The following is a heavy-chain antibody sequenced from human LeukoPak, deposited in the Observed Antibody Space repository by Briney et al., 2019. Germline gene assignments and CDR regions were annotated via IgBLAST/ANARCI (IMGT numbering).Heavy chain of an antibody. J-gene: IGHJ5*02. D-gene: IGHD3-3*01. Sequence: SVKVSCKASGGTFSSYAISWERQAPGQGLEWMGGIIPIFGTANYAQKFQGRVTITADESTSTAYMELSSLRSEDTAVYYCARTVSYYDFWSGYDNWFDPWGQGTLVTVSS. V-gene: IGHV1-69*13. CDR3: ARTVSYYDFWSGYDNWFDP. CDR2: IIPIFGTA. CDR1: GGTFSSYA.